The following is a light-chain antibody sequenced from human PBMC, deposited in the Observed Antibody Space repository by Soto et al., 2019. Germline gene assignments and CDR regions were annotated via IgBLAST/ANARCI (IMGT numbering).Light chain of an antibody. CDR3: SSYAGSDNVV. Sequence: QSVLTQPPSASGSPGQSVTISCTGTSSDVGGYNYVSWYRQLPGKAPKLMIYEVSERPSGVPDRFSGSKSGNTASLTVSGLQAEDEADYYCSSYAGSDNVVFGGGTKVNAL. V-gene: IGLV2-8*01. J-gene: IGLJ3*02. CDR1: SSDVGGYNY. CDR2: EVS.